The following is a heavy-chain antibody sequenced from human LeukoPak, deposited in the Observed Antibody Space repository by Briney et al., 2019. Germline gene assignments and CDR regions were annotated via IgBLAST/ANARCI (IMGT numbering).Heavy chain of an antibody. V-gene: IGHV4-39*01. CDR2: FYHSGST. D-gene: IGHD3-22*01. Sequence: PSETLSLTCTVSGGSISSSSYYWGWIRQPPGKGLEWIGNFYHSGSTYYNPSLKSRVTISVDTSKNQFSLKLSSVTAADPAVYYCARFGYYYDSNGYYYWGQGTLVTVSS. J-gene: IGHJ4*02. CDR1: GGSISSSSYY. CDR3: ARFGYYYDSNGYYY.